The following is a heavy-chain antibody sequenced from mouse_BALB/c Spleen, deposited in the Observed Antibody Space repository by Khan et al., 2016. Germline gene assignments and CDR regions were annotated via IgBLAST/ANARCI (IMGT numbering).Heavy chain of an antibody. CDR2: INTYTGEP. J-gene: IGHJ2*01. V-gene: IGHV9-3-1*01. Sequence: QSQLVQSGPELKKPGETVKISCKASGYTFTNFGMNWVKQAPGKGLKWMGWINTYTGEPTYTDDFKGRFAFSLETSASTAYLQIITLKNEDTATYFCARSGGSYDFDYWGQGTTLTVSS. CDR1: GYTFTNFG. CDR3: ARSGGSYDFDY. D-gene: IGHD1-1*02.